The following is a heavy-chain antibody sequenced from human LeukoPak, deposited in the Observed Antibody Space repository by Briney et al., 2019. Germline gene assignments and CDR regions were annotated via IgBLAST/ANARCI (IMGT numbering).Heavy chain of an antibody. J-gene: IGHJ6*03. V-gene: IGHV3-74*01. Sequence: PGGSLRLSCADSGFTFSSYWMHWVRQAPGKGLVWVSRINSDGSSTSYADSVKGRFTISRDNAKNTLYLQMNSLRAEDTAVFYCARDYYYYYYMDVWGKGTTVTVSS. CDR1: GFTFSSYW. CDR2: INSDGSST. CDR3: ARDYYYYYYMDV.